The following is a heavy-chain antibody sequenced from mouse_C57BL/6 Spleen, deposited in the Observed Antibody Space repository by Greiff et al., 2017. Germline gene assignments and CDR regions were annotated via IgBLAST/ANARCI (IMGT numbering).Heavy chain of an antibody. CDR1: GYTFTSYW. D-gene: IGHD1-2*01. CDR2: IYPGSGST. CDR3: ARESTTARYFDV. V-gene: IGHV1-55*01. Sequence: VQLQQPGAELVKPGASVTMSCKASGYTFTSYWITWVKQRPGQGLEWIGDIYPGSGSTNYNEKFKSKATLTVDTSSSTAYMQISSLTSEDSAVYYCARESTTARYFDVWGTGTTVTVSS. J-gene: IGHJ1*03.